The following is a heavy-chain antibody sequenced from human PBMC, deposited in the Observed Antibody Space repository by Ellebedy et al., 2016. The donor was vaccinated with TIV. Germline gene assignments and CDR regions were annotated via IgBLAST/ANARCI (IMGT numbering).Heavy chain of an antibody. CDR3: SRARVRDRAAPLGY. V-gene: IGHV3-30-3*01. J-gene: IGHJ4*02. D-gene: IGHD3-10*01. Sequence: GESLKISXAASGFTFSSYAMHWVRQAPGKGLEWVAVISYDGSNKYYADSVKGRFTICRDNSKNTLYLQMNSLRSEDTAVCYGSRARVRDRAAPLGYWGQGTLVTVSS. CDR1: GFTFSSYA. CDR2: ISYDGSNK.